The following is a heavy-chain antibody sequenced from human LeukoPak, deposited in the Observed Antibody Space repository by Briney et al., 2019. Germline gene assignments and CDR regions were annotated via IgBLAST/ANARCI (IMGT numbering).Heavy chain of an antibody. CDR1: GGTFSSYA. D-gene: IGHD3-10*01. V-gene: IGHV1-69*05. CDR3: ARVYYGSGSFPHNDY. CDR2: IIPIFGTA. Sequence: ASVKVSCKASGGTFSSYAISWVRQAPGQGLEWMGGIIPIFGTANYAQKFQGRVTITTDESTSTAYMELSSLRSEDTAVYYCARVYYGSGSFPHNDYWGQGTLVTVSS. J-gene: IGHJ4*02.